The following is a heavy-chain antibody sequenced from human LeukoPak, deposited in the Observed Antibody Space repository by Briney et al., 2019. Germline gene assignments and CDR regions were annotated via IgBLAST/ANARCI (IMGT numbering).Heavy chain of an antibody. V-gene: IGHV3-30*02. CDR2: IRYDGSNK. Sequence: GGSLRLSCAASGFTFSSYGMHWVRQAPGKGLEWVAFIRYDGSNKYYADSVKGRFTNSRDNSKNTLYLQMNSLRAEDTAVYYCAREKAGYYDGSGPFDYWGQGTLVTVSS. D-gene: IGHD3-22*01. CDR1: GFTFSSYG. CDR3: AREKAGYYDGSGPFDY. J-gene: IGHJ4*02.